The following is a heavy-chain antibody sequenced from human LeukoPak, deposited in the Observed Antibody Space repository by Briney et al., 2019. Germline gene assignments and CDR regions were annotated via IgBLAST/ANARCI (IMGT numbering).Heavy chain of an antibody. Sequence: GASVKGSCKASGGTFSSYTISWVRQAPGQGLEWMGRILPILAIANYAQKFQGRVTITADKSTSTAYMELSSLRSEDTAVYYCARDPTIFGVVTRDYWGQGTLVTVSS. V-gene: IGHV1-69*04. CDR2: ILPILAIA. CDR3: ARDPTIFGVVTRDY. J-gene: IGHJ4*02. CDR1: GGTFSSYT. D-gene: IGHD3-3*01.